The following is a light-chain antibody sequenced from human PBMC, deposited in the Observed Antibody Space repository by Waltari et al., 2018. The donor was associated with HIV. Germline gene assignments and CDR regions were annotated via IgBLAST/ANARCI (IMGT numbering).Light chain of an antibody. CDR2: GNN. CDR3: QSYDSSLSGWV. V-gene: IGLV1-40*01. J-gene: IGLJ3*02. Sequence: QSVLTQPPSVSGAPGQRVTISCTGSSPNIGAGYDAHRYQQLPGTAPKLLIYGNNNRPSGVPDRFSGSNSGTSASLAITGLQAEDEADYYCQSYDSSLSGWVFGGGTKLTVL. CDR1: SPNIGAGYD.